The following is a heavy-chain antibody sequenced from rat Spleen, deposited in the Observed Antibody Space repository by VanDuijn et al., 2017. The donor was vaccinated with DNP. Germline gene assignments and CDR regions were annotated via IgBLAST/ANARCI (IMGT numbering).Heavy chain of an antibody. V-gene: IGHV5S10*01. D-gene: IGHD1-12*02. J-gene: IGHJ2*01. CDR2: ISYDGGST. Sequence: EVQLVESGGGLVQPGRSLKLSCAASGFTFSDYNMAWVRQAPKTGLEWVATISYDGGSTYYRDSVKGRFTISRDNAKRTLYLQMDSLRSEDTATYYCTTTHYFDGWFPFDYWGQGVMVTVSS. CDR1: GFTFSDYN. CDR3: TTTHYFDGWFPFDY.